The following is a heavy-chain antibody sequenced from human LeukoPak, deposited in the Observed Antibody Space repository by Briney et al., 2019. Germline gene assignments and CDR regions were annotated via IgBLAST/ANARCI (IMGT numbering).Heavy chain of an antibody. D-gene: IGHD7-27*01. CDR1: GFPFNIHP. Sequence: GGPLRLSCAASGFPFNIHPMPGARQAPGRGRECVSVFIPYGDSTFYAHCVKGRFTISKDNSKNMVFLQMDSLAAEDIAVYYCARNWGLDYWGQGTLVTVSS. J-gene: IGHJ4*02. CDR3: ARNWGLDY. CDR2: FIPYGDST. V-gene: IGHV3-23*01.